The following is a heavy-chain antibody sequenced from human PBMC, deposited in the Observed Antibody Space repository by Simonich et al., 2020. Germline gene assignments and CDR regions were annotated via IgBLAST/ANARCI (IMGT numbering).Heavy chain of an antibody. J-gene: IGHJ4*02. D-gene: IGHD1-1*01. V-gene: IGHV3-21*01. CDR2: VSSSSSYI. CDR3: AIANERDY. Sequence: EVQLVESGGGLVKPGGSLRLSCAASGFTFSSYSMNWVRQAPGKGLEWVSFVSSSSSYIYYTDSVKGRFTISRDNAKNSLYLQRNSLRAEDRAVYYCAIANERDYWGQGTLVTVSS. CDR1: GFTFSSYS.